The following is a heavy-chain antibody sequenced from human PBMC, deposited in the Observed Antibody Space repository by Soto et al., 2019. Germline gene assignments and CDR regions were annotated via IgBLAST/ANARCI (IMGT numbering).Heavy chain of an antibody. CDR2: VYSGGAT. Sequence: EVRLVESGGGLVQPGGSLRLSCAAFGFTVSSNYMTWVRPAPGKGLEWVSLVYSGGATHYAASVKGRFTISTHSSQNTLFLQMNSLRTEDTATYYCVRGRYGSEIHWGQGTKVTVSS. J-gene: IGHJ4*02. CDR3: VRGRYGSEIH. CDR1: GFTVSSNY. V-gene: IGHV3-53*04. D-gene: IGHD3-10*01.